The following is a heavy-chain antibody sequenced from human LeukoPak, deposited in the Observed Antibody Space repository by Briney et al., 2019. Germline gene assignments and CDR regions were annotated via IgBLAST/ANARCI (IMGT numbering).Heavy chain of an antibody. CDR3: ARGSMRGYDSSGSFDY. D-gene: IGHD3-22*01. CDR2: INPNSGGT. V-gene: IGHV1-2*02. CDR1: GYTFTSYG. Sequence: GASVKVSCKASGYTFTSYGISWVRQAPGQGLEWMGWINPNSGGTNYAQKFQGRVTMTRDTSISTAYMELSRLRSDDTAVYYCARGSMRGYDSSGSFDYWGQGTLVTVSS. J-gene: IGHJ4*02.